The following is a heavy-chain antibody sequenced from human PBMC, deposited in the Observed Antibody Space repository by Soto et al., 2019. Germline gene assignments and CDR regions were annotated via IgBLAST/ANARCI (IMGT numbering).Heavy chain of an antibody. V-gene: IGHV3-33*01. Sequence: QVQLVESGGGVVQPGTSLRLSCAASGFTFSSHVMHWVRQAPGKGLQWVAVIWNDGRNKQYADSVKGRFTISRDNSKNTLYLQMNSLRAEDTAVYYCAREVGYNWNDNCYDAFEMWGQGTMVTVSS. CDR1: GFTFSSHV. J-gene: IGHJ3*02. CDR3: AREVGYNWNDNCYDAFEM. D-gene: IGHD1-1*01. CDR2: IWNDGRNK.